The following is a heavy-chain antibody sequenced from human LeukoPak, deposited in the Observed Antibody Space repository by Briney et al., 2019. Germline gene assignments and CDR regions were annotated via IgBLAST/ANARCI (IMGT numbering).Heavy chain of an antibody. CDR2: INPSGGST. J-gene: IGHJ4*02. Sequence: ASVKVSCKASGYTFTSYYMHWVRQAPGRGLEWMGIINPSGGSTSYAQKFQGRVTMTRDTSTSTVYMELSSLRSEDTAVYYCAREAGWPLNENCTNGVCPFDYWGQGTLVTVSS. CDR3: AREAGWPLNENCTNGVCPFDY. D-gene: IGHD2-8*01. CDR1: GYTFTSYY. V-gene: IGHV1-46*01.